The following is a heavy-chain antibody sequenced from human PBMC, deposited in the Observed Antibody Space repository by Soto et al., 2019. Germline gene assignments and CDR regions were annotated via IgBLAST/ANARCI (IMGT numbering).Heavy chain of an antibody. J-gene: IGHJ4*02. CDR3: AREIAPYGDNGRPFDY. D-gene: IGHD4-17*01. Sequence: QVQLVESRGGVVQPGRSLKLSCAASGFSFSTYAMHWVRQAPGKGLEWVAVISYDGSNKYYADSVKGRFTISRDNSKKTLYLQMNSLRAEDTAVYYCAREIAPYGDNGRPFDYWGQGTLVTVSS. V-gene: IGHV3-30-3*01. CDR2: ISYDGSNK. CDR1: GFSFSTYA.